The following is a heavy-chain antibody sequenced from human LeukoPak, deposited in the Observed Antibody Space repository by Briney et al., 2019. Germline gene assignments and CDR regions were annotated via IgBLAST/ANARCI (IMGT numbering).Heavy chain of an antibody. D-gene: IGHD3-22*01. CDR1: GYTFTTYY. V-gene: IGHV1-46*01. CDR3: ARDLSWLYDSSGSQDDY. Sequence: GASVKVSCKASGYTFTTYYVHWVRQAPGQGLEWMGIINPSGGSTSYAQKFQGRVTMTRDMSTSTVYMELSSLRSEDTAVYYCARDLSWLYDSSGSQDDYWGQGTLVTVSS. CDR2: INPSGGST. J-gene: IGHJ4*02.